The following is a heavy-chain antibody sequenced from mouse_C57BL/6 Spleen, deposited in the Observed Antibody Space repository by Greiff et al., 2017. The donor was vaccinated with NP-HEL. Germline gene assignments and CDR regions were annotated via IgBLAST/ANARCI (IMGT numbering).Heavy chain of an antibody. CDR3: ARENYGNYTWFAY. Sequence: VQLQQPGAELVMPGASVKLSCKASGYTFTSYWMHWVKQRPGQGLEWIGEIDPSDSYTNYNQKFKGKSTLTVDKSSSTAYMQLSSLTSEGSAVYYCARENYGNYTWFAYWGQGTLVTVSA. CDR2: IDPSDSYT. CDR1: GYTFTSYW. J-gene: IGHJ3*01. D-gene: IGHD2-1*01. V-gene: IGHV1-69*01.